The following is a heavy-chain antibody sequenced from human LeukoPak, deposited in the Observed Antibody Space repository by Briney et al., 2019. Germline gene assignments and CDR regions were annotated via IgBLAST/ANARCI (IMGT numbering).Heavy chain of an antibody. CDR2: IYYSGST. CDR1: GGSISSYY. J-gene: IGHJ4*02. CDR3: ASANCGGDCYPNY. Sequence: SETLSLTCTVSGGSISSYYWSWIRQPPGKGLEWIGYIYYSGSTNYNPSLKSRVTISVDTSKNQFSLKLSSVTAADTAVYYCASANCGGDCYPNYWGQGTLVTVSS. D-gene: IGHD2-21*02. V-gene: IGHV4-59*01.